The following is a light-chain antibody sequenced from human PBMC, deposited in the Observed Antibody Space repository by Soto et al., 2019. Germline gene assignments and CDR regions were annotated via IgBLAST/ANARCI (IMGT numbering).Light chain of an antibody. CDR2: DIS. V-gene: IGKV3D-15*01. CDR3: QQYGSSPLT. J-gene: IGKJ4*01. CDR1: QSVSTN. Sequence: ETVMTQSPATLSVSPGERATLSCRASQSVSTNLAWYQQKPGQAPRLLIYDISLRGTGIPTRFSGSGSGTEFTLTISRLEPEDFAVYYCQQYGSSPLTFGRGTKVDIK.